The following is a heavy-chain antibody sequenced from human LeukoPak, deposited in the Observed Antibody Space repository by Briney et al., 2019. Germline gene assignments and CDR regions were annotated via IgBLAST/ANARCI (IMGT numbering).Heavy chain of an antibody. CDR2: ISSSSHSI. V-gene: IGHV3-48*04. Sequence: PGGSLRLSCAASGFAFSNYNMNWVRQAPGKGLEWVSYISSSSHSIYYADSVKGRFTISRDNAKNTLYLQMNSLTAEDTAVYYCATEGYCSGGSCYPIDCWGQGTLVTVSS. J-gene: IGHJ4*02. CDR3: ATEGYCSGGSCYPIDC. D-gene: IGHD2-15*01. CDR1: GFAFSNYN.